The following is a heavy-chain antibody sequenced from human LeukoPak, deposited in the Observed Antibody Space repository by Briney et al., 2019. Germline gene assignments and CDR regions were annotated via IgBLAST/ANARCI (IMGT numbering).Heavy chain of an antibody. CDR3: ARVDSSGYYSFHY. V-gene: IGHV3-43D*03. CDR2: ISWDGGST. D-gene: IGHD3-22*01. CDR1: GSTFDDYA. Sequence: GGSLRLSCAASGSTFDDYAMHWVRQAPGKGLEWVSLISWDGGSTYYADSVKGRFTISRDNAKSSLYLQLDSLRAEDTAVYYCARVDSSGYYSFHYWGQGTLVTVSS. J-gene: IGHJ4*02.